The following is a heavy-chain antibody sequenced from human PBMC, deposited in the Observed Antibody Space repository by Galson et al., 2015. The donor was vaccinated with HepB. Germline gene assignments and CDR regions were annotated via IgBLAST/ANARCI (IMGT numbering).Heavy chain of an antibody. Sequence: SETLSLTCTVSGGSISSSSYYWGWIRQPPGKGLEWIGSIYYSGSTYYNPSLKSRVTISVDTSKNQFSLKLSSVAAADTAVYYCARQNCSSTSCYTEYFDYWGQGTLVTVSS. CDR3: ARQNCSSTSCYTEYFDY. CDR1: GGSISSSSYY. V-gene: IGHV4-39*01. D-gene: IGHD2-2*02. J-gene: IGHJ4*02. CDR2: IYYSGST.